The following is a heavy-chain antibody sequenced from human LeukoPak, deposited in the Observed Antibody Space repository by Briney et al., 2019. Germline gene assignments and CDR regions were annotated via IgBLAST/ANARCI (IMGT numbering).Heavy chain of an antibody. CDR1: GSTFTGYY. J-gene: IGHJ5*02. CDR2: TNLYSGGT. CDR3: AREESRYCSGGSCYAIWFDP. Sequence: ASVKVCCSASGSTFTGYYMHWVRQAPGQGLGLMGWTNLYSGGTNYEAKFQGRVTMTRDTSISTAYMELNRLRSDDTALYYCAREESRYCSGGSCYAIWFDPWGQGTLVTVS. D-gene: IGHD2-15*01. V-gene: IGHV1-2*02.